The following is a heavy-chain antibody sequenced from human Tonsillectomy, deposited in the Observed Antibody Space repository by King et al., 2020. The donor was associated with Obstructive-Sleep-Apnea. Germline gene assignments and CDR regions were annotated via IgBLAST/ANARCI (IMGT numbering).Heavy chain of an antibody. CDR3: ARGNIVGTKGEFDY. CDR1: GFTFSIYA. J-gene: IGHJ4*02. CDR2: ISYDGSNK. D-gene: IGHD1-26*01. Sequence: QLVQSGGGVVQPGRSLRLSCAASGFTFSIYAMHWVRQAPGKGLEWVAIISYDGSNKYYADSGKGRFTISRDNSKNTLYLQMNSLRAEDTAVFYCARGNIVGTKGEFDYWGQGTLVTVSS. V-gene: IGHV3-30*04.